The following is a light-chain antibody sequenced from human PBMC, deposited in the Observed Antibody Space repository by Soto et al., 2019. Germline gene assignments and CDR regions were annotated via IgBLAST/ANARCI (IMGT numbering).Light chain of an antibody. CDR2: GAS. CDR3: GQYNNWSWT. V-gene: IGKV3-15*01. CDR1: QSVSSN. J-gene: IGKJ1*01. Sequence: EIVMTQSPATLSVSPGERATLSCRASQSVSSNLAWYQRKPGQAPGLLIYGASTRATGIPARFSGSGSGTSFTLTSSGLRSEDLGVYYCGQYNNWSWTFGQGTKVEIK.